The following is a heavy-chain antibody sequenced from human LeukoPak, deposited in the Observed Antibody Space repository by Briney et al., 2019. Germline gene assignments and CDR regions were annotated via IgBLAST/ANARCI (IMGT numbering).Heavy chain of an antibody. J-gene: IGHJ4*02. V-gene: IGHV4-59*01. Sequence: SETLSLTCTVSGGSISSYYWSWIRQPPGKGLEWIGYIYYSGSTNYNPSLKSRVTISVDTSKNQFSLKLSSVTAADTAVYYCARDPTIFGVVIPKYYFDYWGQGTLVTVSS. CDR2: IYYSGST. CDR1: GGSISSYY. D-gene: IGHD3-3*01. CDR3: ARDPTIFGVVIPKYYFDY.